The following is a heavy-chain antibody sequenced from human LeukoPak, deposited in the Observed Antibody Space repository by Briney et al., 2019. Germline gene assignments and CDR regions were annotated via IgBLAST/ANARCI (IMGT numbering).Heavy chain of an antibody. Sequence: SETLSLTCTVPGVSISSTTLYWGWVRQSPGKGLEWIATIYYSGTTYYNPSLKSRVTISVDTSKNQFSLKLTSVTAADTAIYYCAGAPAGGSHWLSPFDYWGQGTLVTVSS. CDR1: GVSISSTTLY. V-gene: IGHV4-39*01. CDR3: AGAPAGGSHWLSPFDY. J-gene: IGHJ4*02. CDR2: IYYSGTT. D-gene: IGHD3-9*01.